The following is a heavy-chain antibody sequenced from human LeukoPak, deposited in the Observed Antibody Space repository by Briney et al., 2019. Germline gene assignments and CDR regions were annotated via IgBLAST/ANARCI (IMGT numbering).Heavy chain of an antibody. Sequence: HPGGSLRLSCAASGFTFSNYGMSWVRQAPGKGLEWVSTISGSGGSTYYADSVKGRFTISRDNSKNTLYLQMNSLRAEDTAVYYCARDDHRGGSYQWGWYYYYGMDVWGQGTTVTVSS. J-gene: IGHJ6*02. CDR3: ARDDHRGGSYQWGWYYYYGMDV. CDR2: ISGSGGST. D-gene: IGHD1-26*01. V-gene: IGHV3-23*01. CDR1: GFTFSNYG.